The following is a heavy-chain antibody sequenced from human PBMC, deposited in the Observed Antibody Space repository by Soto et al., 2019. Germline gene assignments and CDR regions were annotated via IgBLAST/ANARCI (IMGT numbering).Heavy chain of an antibody. CDR1: GFTFSTSV. J-gene: IGHJ4*02. D-gene: IGHD3-22*01. CDR3: AREEFEDVSSHFDY. V-gene: IGHV3-30-3*01. Sequence: QVHLVESGVGVVQPGGSLRLSCAASGFTFSTSVMNWVRQAPRKGLEWMAIISYGGVHNYYADPVKGRFTISRDISESTLYLQMNSMRTEETAVYYCAREEFEDVSSHFDYWGQVTLVSVSS. CDR2: ISYGGVHN.